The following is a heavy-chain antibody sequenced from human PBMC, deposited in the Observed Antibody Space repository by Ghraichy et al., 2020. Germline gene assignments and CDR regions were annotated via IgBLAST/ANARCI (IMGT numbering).Heavy chain of an antibody. Sequence: SQTLSLTCTVSGGSVSSGSYYWSWIRQPPGKGLEWIGYIYYSGSTNYNPSLKSRVTISVDTSKNQFSLKLSSVTAADTAVYYCARGQVLGYCSGGSCYGVDYCCPGTLVTVSS. CDR1: GGSVSSGSYY. D-gene: IGHD2-15*01. J-gene: IGHJ4*02. V-gene: IGHV4-61*01. CDR2: IYYSGST. CDR3: ARGQVLGYCSGGSCYGVDY.